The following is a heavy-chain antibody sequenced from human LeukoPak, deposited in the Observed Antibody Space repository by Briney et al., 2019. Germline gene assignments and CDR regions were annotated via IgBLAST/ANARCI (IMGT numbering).Heavy chain of an antibody. V-gene: IGHV4-4*07. CDR2: FYSSGTN. CDR1: GGSMTTYA. CDR3: ASWDYYDSSGYFQH. Sequence: SETLSLTCAVSGGSMTTYAWSWIRQSAGKGLEWIGRFYSSGTNYYNPSLKSRVTISVDTSKNQFSLKLSSVTAADTAVYYCASWDYYDSSGYFQHWGQGTLVTVSS. D-gene: IGHD3-22*01. J-gene: IGHJ1*01.